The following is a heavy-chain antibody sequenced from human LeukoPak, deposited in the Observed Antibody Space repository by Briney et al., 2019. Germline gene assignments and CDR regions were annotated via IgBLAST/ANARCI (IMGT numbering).Heavy chain of an antibody. Sequence: PGGSLRLSCAASGFTFSSYGMHWVRQAPGKGLEWVAFIRYDGSNKYYADSVKGRFTISRDNSKNTLYLQMNSLRAEDTAVYYCAKDQATLLLLSGPDDYWGQGTLVTVSS. J-gene: IGHJ4*02. CDR2: IRYDGSNK. CDR1: GFTFSSYG. V-gene: IGHV3-30*02. CDR3: AKDQATLLLLSGPDDY. D-gene: IGHD5-12*01.